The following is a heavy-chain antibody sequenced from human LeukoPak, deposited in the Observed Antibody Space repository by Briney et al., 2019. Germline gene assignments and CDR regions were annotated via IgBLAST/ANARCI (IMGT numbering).Heavy chain of an antibody. V-gene: IGHV4-39*01. CDR3: ARRNYYGSGSYL. Sequence: SETLSLTCTASGGSISSSSYYWGWIRQPPGTGLEWIGSIYYSGNTYYNPSLKSRVTISVDTSKSQFSLKLSSVTAADTAVYYCARRNYYGSGSYLWGEGTLVTVSS. CDR1: GGSISSSSYY. CDR2: IYYSGNT. J-gene: IGHJ5*02. D-gene: IGHD3-10*01.